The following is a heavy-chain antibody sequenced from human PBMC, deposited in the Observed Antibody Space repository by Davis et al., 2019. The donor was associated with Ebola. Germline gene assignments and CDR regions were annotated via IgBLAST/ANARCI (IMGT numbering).Heavy chain of an antibody. V-gene: IGHV3-30-3*01. CDR1: GLFVSNNY. CDR3: TRGSVRFLEWLSQNAFDI. CDR2: ISYDGDNS. D-gene: IGHD3-3*01. J-gene: IGHJ3*02. Sequence: GESLKISCAASGLFVSNNYMNWVRQAPGKGLEWVAVISYDGDNSYYADSVKGRFTISRENSKNTVYLQMNSLRTEDTAVYYCTRGSVRFLEWLSQNAFDIWGQGTTVTVSS.